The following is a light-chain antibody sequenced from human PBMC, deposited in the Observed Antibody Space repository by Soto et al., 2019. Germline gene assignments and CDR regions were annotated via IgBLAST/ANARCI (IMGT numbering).Light chain of an antibody. Sequence: NFMLTQPHSVSESPGKTVTISCTRSGGSIASNYVQWYQQRPGSAPSILIFDDDQRRSGVPDRFSGSIDTSSNSASLTISGLKTEDEADYYCQCYDSSQVVFGGGTKVAVL. V-gene: IGLV6-57*04. CDR2: DDD. J-gene: IGLJ2*01. CDR3: QCYDSSQVV. CDR1: GGSIASNY.